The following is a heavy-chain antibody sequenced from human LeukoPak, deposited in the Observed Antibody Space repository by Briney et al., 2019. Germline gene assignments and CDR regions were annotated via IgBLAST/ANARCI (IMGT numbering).Heavy chain of an antibody. Sequence: GGSLRLSCAASGXTFSTYAMHWVRQTPGKGLEYVSAISTNGGGTYYANSVKGRFTISRDNSKNTLYLQMGSLRAEDMAVYYCARYCSGVSCYSGHDYWGQGTLVTVSS. CDR2: ISTNGGGT. D-gene: IGHD2-15*01. CDR3: ARYCSGVSCYSGHDY. CDR1: GXTFSTYA. V-gene: IGHV3-64*01. J-gene: IGHJ4*02.